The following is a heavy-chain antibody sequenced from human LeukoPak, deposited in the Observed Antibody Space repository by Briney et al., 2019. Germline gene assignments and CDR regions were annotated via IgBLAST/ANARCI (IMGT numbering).Heavy chain of an antibody. D-gene: IGHD6-6*01. CDR2: INHSGST. V-gene: IGHV4-34*01. Sequence: SETLSLTCAVYGGSFSGYYWSWIRQPPGKGLEWIGEINHSGSTNYNPSLKSRVTISVDTSKNQFSLKLSSVTAADTAVYYCARDRIVAPETWCQGTLVTVSS. J-gene: IGHJ4*02. CDR3: ARDRIVAPET. CDR1: GGSFSGYY.